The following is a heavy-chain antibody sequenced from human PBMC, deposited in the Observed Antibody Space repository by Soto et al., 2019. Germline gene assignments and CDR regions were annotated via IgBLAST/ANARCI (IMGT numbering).Heavy chain of an antibody. CDR3: ARGGIAAAAPPDY. J-gene: IGHJ4*02. D-gene: IGHD6-13*01. V-gene: IGHV4-31*03. CDR1: GGSISSGGYY. CDR2: IYSSGST. Sequence: QVQLQESGPGLVKPSQTLSLTCTVSGGSISSGGYYLSWIRQHPGKGLEWIGYIYSSGSTYYNPSLKSRVTISVDTSKTQFSLKLSSVTAADTAVYYCARGGIAAAAPPDYWGQGTLVTVSS.